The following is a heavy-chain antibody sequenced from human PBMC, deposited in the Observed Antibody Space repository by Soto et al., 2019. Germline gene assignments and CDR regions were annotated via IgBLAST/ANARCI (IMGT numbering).Heavy chain of an antibody. D-gene: IGHD3-22*01. CDR2: IYPGDSDT. V-gene: IGHV5-51*01. CDR3: ARQGSYYDSSGYYSEDY. J-gene: IGHJ4*02. Sequence: GESLKISCKGSGYSFTSYWIGWVRQMPGKGLEWMGIIYPGDSDTRYSPSFQGQVTISADKSTSTAYLQWSSLKASDTAMYYCARQGSYYDSSGYYSEDYWGQGTLVTVSS. CDR1: GYSFTSYW.